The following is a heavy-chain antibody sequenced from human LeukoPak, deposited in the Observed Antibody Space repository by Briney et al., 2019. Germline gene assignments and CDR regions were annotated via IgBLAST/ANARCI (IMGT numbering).Heavy chain of an antibody. J-gene: IGHJ4*02. CDR3: ARDVSKAGYSSGWYYDY. V-gene: IGHV1-69*06. CDR2: IIPIFGTA. D-gene: IGHD6-19*01. Sequence: ASVKVSCKPSGGTFSSYAISWVRQAPGQGLEWMGGIIPIFGTANYAQKFQGRVTITADKSTSTAYMELSSLRSEDTAVYYCARDVSKAGYSSGWYYDYWSQGTLVTVSS. CDR1: GGTFSSYA.